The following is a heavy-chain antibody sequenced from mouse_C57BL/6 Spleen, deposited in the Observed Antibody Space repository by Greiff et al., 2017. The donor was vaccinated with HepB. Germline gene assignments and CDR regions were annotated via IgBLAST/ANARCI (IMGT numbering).Heavy chain of an antibody. CDR2: IDPEDGET. J-gene: IGHJ3*01. Sequence: EVQLQQSGAELVKPGASVKLSCTASGFNIKDYYMHWVKQRTEQGLEWIGRIDPEDGETKYAPKFQGKATLTADTSSNTAYLQLSSLTSEDTAVYYCARSYGSSSWFAYWGQGTLVTVSA. V-gene: IGHV14-2*01. CDR3: ARSYGSSSWFAY. CDR1: GFNIKDYY. D-gene: IGHD1-1*01.